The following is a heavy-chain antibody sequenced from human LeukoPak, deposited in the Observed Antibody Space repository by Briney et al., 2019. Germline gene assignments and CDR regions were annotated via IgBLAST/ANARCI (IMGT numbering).Heavy chain of an antibody. D-gene: IGHD5-18*01. CDR3: TRDPDTSSKVDY. Sequence: PGGSLRLSCAASGFTFSDHYMSWIRQTPGKGLEWVSYIDSSGTVLYNADSVKGRFTISRDNAKNSLFLQMNSLRAEDTAVYFCTRDPDTSSKVDYWGQGTLVTLSS. CDR2: IDSSGTVL. J-gene: IGHJ4*02. CDR1: GFTFSDHY. V-gene: IGHV3-11*01.